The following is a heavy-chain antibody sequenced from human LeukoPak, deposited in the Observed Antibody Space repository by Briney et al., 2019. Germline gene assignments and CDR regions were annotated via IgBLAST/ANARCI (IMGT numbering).Heavy chain of an antibody. V-gene: IGHV3-74*01. Sequence: QPGGSLRLSCAASGFTFSDYWMYWVRQGPGKRVLSVSRINPDGSTAHYADSVTGRFTISRDNAKNSLYLQMNSLRAEDTALYYCASGGIYYGAAFDFWGQGTLVTVSS. CDR3: ASGGIYYGAAFDF. D-gene: IGHD1-26*01. CDR1: GFTFSDYW. J-gene: IGHJ4*02. CDR2: INPDGSTA.